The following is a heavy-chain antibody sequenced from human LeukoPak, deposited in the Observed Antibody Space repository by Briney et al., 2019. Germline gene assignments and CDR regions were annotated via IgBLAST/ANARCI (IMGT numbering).Heavy chain of an antibody. CDR1: GGAFISYA. Sequence: VKVSSKASGGAFISYAISWVRQAPGQGLEWMGRIIPIFGTANYAQKFQGRVTITTDESTSTAYMELSSLRSEDTAVYYCARETYYYDSSGGNDAFDIWGQGTMVTVSS. V-gene: IGHV1-69*05. CDR3: ARETYYYDSSGGNDAFDI. CDR2: IIPIFGTA. J-gene: IGHJ3*02. D-gene: IGHD3-22*01.